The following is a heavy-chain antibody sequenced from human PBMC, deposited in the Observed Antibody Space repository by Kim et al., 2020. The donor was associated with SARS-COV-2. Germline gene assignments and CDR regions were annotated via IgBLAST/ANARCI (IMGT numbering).Heavy chain of an antibody. CDR3: ARDFSPYDSSDAWFDP. CDR2: IYTSGST. V-gene: IGHV4-61*02. J-gene: IGHJ5*02. Sequence: SETLSLTCTVSGGSISSGSYYWSWIRQPAGKGLEWIGRIYTSGSTNYNPSLKSRVTISVDTSKNQFSLKLSSVTAADTAVYYCARDFSPYDSSDAWFDPWGQGPLVTVSS. D-gene: IGHD3-22*01. CDR1: GGSISSGSYY.